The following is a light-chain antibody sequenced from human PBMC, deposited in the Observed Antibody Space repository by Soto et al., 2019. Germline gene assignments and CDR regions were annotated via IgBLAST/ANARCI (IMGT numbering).Light chain of an antibody. CDR2: GAS. CDR3: QQYGSSPWK. CDR1: QSVSSN. J-gene: IGKJ1*01. V-gene: IGKV3-20*01. Sequence: EIVMTQSPATLSVSPGERATLSCRASQSVSSNLAWYQQKPGQAPRLLIYGASSRATGIPDRFSGSGSGTDFTLTISRLEPEDFAVYYCQQYGSSPWKFGQGTKV.